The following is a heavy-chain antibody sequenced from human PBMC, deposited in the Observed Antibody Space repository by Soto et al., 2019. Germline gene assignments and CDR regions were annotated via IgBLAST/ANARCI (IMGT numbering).Heavy chain of an antibody. CDR1: GFTFSSYS. CDR3: ARDSSGWTYYYYGMDV. CDR2: ISSSSSTI. D-gene: IGHD6-19*01. V-gene: IGHV3-48*02. J-gene: IGHJ6*02. Sequence: GSLRLSCAASGFTFSSYSMNWVRQAPGKGLEWVSYISSSSSTIYYADSVKGRFTISRDNAKNSLYLQMNSLRDEDTAVYYCARDSSGWTYYYYGMDVWGQGTTVTVSS.